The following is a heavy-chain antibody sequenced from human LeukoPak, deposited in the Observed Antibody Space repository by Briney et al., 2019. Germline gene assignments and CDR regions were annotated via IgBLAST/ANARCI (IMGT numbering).Heavy chain of an antibody. J-gene: IGHJ3*02. CDR2: IYPGDSDT. D-gene: IGHD2-2*01. V-gene: IGHV5-51*01. CDR1: GYSFTSYW. Sequence: GESLKISCKGSGYSFTSYWIGWVRQLPGKGLEWMGIIYPGDSDTRYSPSFQGQVTISADKSISTAYLQWSSLKASDTAMYYCARGLRGVVVPAAMAAFDIWGQGTMVTVSS. CDR3: ARGLRGVVVPAAMAAFDI.